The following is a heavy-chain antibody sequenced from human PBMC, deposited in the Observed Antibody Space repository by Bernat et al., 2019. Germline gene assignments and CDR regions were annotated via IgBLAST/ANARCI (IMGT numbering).Heavy chain of an antibody. J-gene: IGHJ3*02. CDR3: AKEPYCSSASCLGEGFDI. CDR1: GFTFSSYA. Sequence: EVQLLESGGGLVQPGGSLRLSCAASGFTFSSYAMSWVRQAPGKGLEWVSAISGSGGSTYYADSVKGRFTISRDNSKNTLYLQMNSLRAEDTAVYYCAKEPYCSSASCLGEGFDIWGQGTMVTVSS. CDR2: ISGSGGST. D-gene: IGHD2-2*01. V-gene: IGHV3-23*01.